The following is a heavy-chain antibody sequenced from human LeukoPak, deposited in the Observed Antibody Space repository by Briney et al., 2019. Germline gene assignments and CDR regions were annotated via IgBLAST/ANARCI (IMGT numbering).Heavy chain of an antibody. D-gene: IGHD6-19*01. CDR3: ARNRYSSGWYYFDY. V-gene: IGHV4-59*01. CDR2: IYYSGST. CDR1: GGSISSYY. J-gene: IGHJ4*02. Sequence: SETLSLTCSVSGGSISSYYWSWIRQPPGKGLAWIGYIYYSGSTNYNPSLKSRVTISVDTSKNQFSLRLSSVTAADTAVYYCARNRYSSGWYYFDYWGQGTLVTVSS.